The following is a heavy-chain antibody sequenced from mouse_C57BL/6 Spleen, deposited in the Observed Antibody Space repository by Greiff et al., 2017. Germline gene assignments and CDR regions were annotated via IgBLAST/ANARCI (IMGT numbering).Heavy chain of an antibody. D-gene: IGHD2-1*01. CDR3: ARYLYGNYVGRYFDV. CDR1: GYTFTSYW. V-gene: IGHV1-50*01. Sequence: VQLQQPGAELVKPGASVKLSCKASGYTFTSYWMQWVKQRPGQGLEWIGEIDPSDSYTNYNQKFKGKATLTVDTSSSTAYMQLSSLTSEDSAVYYCARYLYGNYVGRYFDVWGIGTTVTVSS. J-gene: IGHJ1*03. CDR2: IDPSDSYT.